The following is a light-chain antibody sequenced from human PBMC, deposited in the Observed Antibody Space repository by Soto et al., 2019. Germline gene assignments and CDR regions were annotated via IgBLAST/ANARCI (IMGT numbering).Light chain of an antibody. CDR1: SSDVGDFNY. V-gene: IGLV2-14*03. CDR2: DVT. Sequence: QSALTQPASVSGSPGRSVTISCTGTSSDVGDFNYVSWYQHLPGRAPKLIIYDVTNRPSGISYRFSASKSGRTASLTISGLQAEYEAYYYCSSYSSSTTHVVFGGGTKVTVL. CDR3: SSYSSSTTHVV. J-gene: IGLJ2*01.